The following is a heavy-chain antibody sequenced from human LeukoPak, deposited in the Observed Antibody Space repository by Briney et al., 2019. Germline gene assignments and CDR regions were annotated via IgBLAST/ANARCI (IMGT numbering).Heavy chain of an antibody. CDR1: GFTFSSYG. CDR3: ANTVTTSNYFDY. D-gene: IGHD4-17*01. CDR2: ISYDGSNK. J-gene: IGHJ4*02. Sequence: PPGGSLRLSCAASGFTFSSYGMHWVRQAPGKGLEWVAVISYDGSNKYYADSVKGRFTISRDNSKNTLYLQTNSLRAEDTAVYYCANTVTTSNYFDYWGQGTLVTVSS. V-gene: IGHV3-30*18.